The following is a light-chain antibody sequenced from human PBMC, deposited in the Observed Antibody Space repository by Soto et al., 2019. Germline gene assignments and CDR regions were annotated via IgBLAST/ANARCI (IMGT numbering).Light chain of an antibody. CDR2: YAS. CDR3: QQHGSSPIT. J-gene: IGKJ5*01. Sequence: VLTQAPAPLPLSPGTRPNLFCRASQTVRNNYLAWYQQRPGQAPRLLIYYASNRATGIPGRFSGSGARTDFSISIRGLEPAVFGVYYSQQHGSSPITFGKGTRLEIK. V-gene: IGKV3-20*01. CDR1: QTVRNNY.